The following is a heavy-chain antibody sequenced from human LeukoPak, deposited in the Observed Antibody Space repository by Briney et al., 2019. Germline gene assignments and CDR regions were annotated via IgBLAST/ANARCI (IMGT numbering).Heavy chain of an antibody. Sequence: GRSLRLSCAASGFTFSSYGMHWVRQAPGKGLEWVAIISYDGSNKYYADSVKGRFTISRDNSKNTLYLQMNSLRAEGTAVYYCAVSFDYWGQGTLVTVSS. CDR1: GFTFSSYG. V-gene: IGHV3-30*03. CDR3: AVSFDY. J-gene: IGHJ4*02. CDR2: ISYDGSNK.